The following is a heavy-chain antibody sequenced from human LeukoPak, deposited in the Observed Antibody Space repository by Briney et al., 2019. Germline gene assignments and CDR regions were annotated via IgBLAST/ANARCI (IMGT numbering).Heavy chain of an antibody. V-gene: IGHV1-18*01. CDR1: GYTFTTHD. CDR2: TSAYNGNT. CDR3: ARGPIIDIVIVPAADDYYYMDV. D-gene: IGHD2-2*01. Sequence: VSVKVSCKASGYTFTTHDINWVRQAPGQGLEWMGWTSAYNGNTKYPQKLQGRVTMTTDTSTSTAYMELRSLRSDDTAVHYCARGPIIDIVIVPAADDYYYMDVWGKGTTVTVSS. J-gene: IGHJ6*03.